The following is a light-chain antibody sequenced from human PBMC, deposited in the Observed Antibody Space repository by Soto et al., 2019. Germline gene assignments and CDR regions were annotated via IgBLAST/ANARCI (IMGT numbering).Light chain of an antibody. CDR1: QSVSSSY. CDR2: GAS. V-gene: IGKV3-20*01. J-gene: IGKJ2*01. Sequence: EIVLTQSPGTLSLSPGERATLSCRASQSVSSSYLAWYQHKPGQAPRLVIYGASSRASGIPDRFSGSGCGTDFTLTISRLEPEDFAVYYCQQYGTPPYTFGQGTNLEFK. CDR3: QQYGTPPYT.